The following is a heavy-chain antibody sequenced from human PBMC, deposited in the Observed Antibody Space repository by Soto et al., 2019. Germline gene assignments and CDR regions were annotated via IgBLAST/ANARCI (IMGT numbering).Heavy chain of an antibody. J-gene: IGHJ4*02. CDR1: GFTFSNAW. CDR3: TTEGGYNSRPFDY. CDR2: IKSKTDGGTT. Sequence: EVQLVESGGGLVKPGGSLRLSCAASGFTFSNAWMSWVRQAPGKGLEWVGRIKSKTDGGTTDYAAPVKGRFTISRDDSKNTLYLQMNSLKTEDTAVYYCTTEGGYNSRPFDYWGQGTLVTVSS. V-gene: IGHV3-15*01. D-gene: IGHD5-12*01.